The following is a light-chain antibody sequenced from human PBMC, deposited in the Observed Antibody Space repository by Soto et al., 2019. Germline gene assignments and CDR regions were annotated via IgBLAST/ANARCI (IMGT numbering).Light chain of an antibody. CDR2: YDS. CDR3: QVWDSSSDPWV. V-gene: IGLV3-21*04. J-gene: IGLJ3*02. CDR1: NIGSKS. Sequence: VLTQPPSVSVAPGKTARITCGGNNIGSKSVHWYQQKPGQAPVLVIYYDSDRPSGIPERFSGSNSGNTATLTISRVEAGDEADYYCQVWDSSSDPWVFGGGTKLTVL.